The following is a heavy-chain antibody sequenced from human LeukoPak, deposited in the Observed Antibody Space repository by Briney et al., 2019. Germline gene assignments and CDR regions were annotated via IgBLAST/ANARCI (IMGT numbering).Heavy chain of an antibody. D-gene: IGHD3-10*01. CDR3: AKDLITMVRGVGFDY. Sequence: GGSLRLSCAASGFTFDDYAMHWVRQAPGKGLEWVSGISWNSGSIGYADSVKGRFTISRDNAKNSLYLQMNSLRAEDTALYYCAKDLITMVRGVGFDYWGQGTLVTVSS. J-gene: IGHJ4*02. CDR2: ISWNSGSI. V-gene: IGHV3-9*01. CDR1: GFTFDDYA.